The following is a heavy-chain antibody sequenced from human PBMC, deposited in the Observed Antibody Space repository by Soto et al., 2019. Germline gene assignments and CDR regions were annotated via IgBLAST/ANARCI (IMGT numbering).Heavy chain of an antibody. CDR1: GFTFSNYA. CDR3: AKDPCGSSCGSCHYGMDV. Sequence: EVQLLESGGGLVQPGGSLRLSCAASGFTFSNYAMSWVRQAAGKRLEWVSAISGSGGSTYYADSVKGRFTISRDNSKNMLYLKMNSLRAEDTAIYDCAKDPCGSSCGSCHYGMDVWGQGTTVTVSS. CDR2: ISGSGGST. D-gene: IGHD2-15*01. J-gene: IGHJ6*02. V-gene: IGHV3-23*01.